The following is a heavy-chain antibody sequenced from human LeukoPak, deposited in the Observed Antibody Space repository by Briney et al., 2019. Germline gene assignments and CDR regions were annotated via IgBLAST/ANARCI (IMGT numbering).Heavy chain of an antibody. J-gene: IGHJ4*02. V-gene: IGHV5-51*01. CDR3: ARSSSYSPYYFDS. Sequence: GESLKISCKGSGYSFTKNWIGWVRQMPGKGLEWMGIIYPPDSDTRYGRSFQGQVTISVDESITTACLQWSSLKASDTAMYYCARSSSYSPYYFDSWGQGTLVTVSS. CDR1: GYSFTKNW. D-gene: IGHD3-22*01. CDR2: IYPPDSDT.